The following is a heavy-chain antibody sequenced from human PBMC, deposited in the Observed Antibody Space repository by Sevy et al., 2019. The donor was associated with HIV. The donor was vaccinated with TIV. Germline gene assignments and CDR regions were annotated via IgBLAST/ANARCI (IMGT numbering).Heavy chain of an antibody. CDR3: TRWKAAQSIFDY. Sequence: GGSLRLSCTASGFTFGDYCMSWVRQAPGKGLEWVAFLKSDVYGGTVDHAASVRGRFVISRDDSKTIAYLQMNDLKTEDTGVYYCTRWKAAQSIFDYWGQGALVTVSP. CDR2: LKSDVYGGTV. J-gene: IGHJ4*02. D-gene: IGHD6-13*01. V-gene: IGHV3-49*04. CDR1: GFTFGDYC.